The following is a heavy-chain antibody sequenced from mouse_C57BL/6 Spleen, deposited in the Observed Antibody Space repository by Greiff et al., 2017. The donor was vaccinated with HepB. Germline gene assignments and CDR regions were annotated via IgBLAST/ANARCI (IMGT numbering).Heavy chain of an antibody. J-gene: IGHJ1*03. D-gene: IGHD1-1*01. CDR3: ARHDYYGSSYVPYWYFDV. V-gene: IGHV5-6*02. CDR1: GFTFSSYG. Sequence: DVMLVESGGDLVKPGGSLKLSCAASGFTFSSYGMSWVRQTPDKRLEWVATISSGGSYTYYPDSVKGRFTISRDNAKNTLYLQMSSLKSEDTAMYYCARHDYYGSSYVPYWYFDVWGTGTTVTVSS. CDR2: ISSGGSYT.